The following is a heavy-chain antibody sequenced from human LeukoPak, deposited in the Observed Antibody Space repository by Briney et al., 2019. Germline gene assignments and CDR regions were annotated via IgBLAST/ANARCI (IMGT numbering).Heavy chain of an antibody. CDR1: GGSISGYY. CDR2: IYTSGST. V-gene: IGHV4-4*07. CDR3: VGDYGGNLCHY. J-gene: IGHJ4*02. Sequence: SETLSLTCTVSGGSISGYYWSWIRQPAGKGLEWIGRIYTSGSTNYNPSLKSRVTMSVDTSKNQFSLKVSSVTAADTAVYYCVGDYGGNLCHYWGPGTLVTVSS. D-gene: IGHD4-23*01.